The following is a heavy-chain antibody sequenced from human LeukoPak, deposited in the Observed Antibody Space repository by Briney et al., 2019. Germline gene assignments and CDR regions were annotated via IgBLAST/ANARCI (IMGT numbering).Heavy chain of an antibody. Sequence: SETLSLTCAVYGGSFSDYYWSWIRQPPGKGLEWIGEINYSGSTNYNPSLKSRVTISVDTSKNQFSLKLSSVTAADTAVYYCARQQTTVTTNWFDPWGQGTLVTVSS. D-gene: IGHD4-17*01. V-gene: IGHV4-34*01. CDR3: ARQQTTVTTNWFDP. CDR1: GGSFSDYY. J-gene: IGHJ5*02. CDR2: INYSGST.